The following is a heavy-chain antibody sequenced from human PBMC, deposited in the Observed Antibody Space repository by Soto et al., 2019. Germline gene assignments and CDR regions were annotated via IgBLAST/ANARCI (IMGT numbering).Heavy chain of an antibody. CDR3: AKARYSSGSEPDS. V-gene: IGHV3-9*01. CDR1: GINFNDYA. CDR2: ITWNSGNI. J-gene: IGHJ4*02. D-gene: IGHD6-19*01. Sequence: EVQLVASGGGLVQPGRSLRLSCVASGINFNDYAMYWVRQAPGKGLEWVSGITWNSGNIGYADSVKGRFTISRDNAKNSLYLQMNSLRAEDTALYYCAKARYSSGSEPDSWGQGTLVIVSS.